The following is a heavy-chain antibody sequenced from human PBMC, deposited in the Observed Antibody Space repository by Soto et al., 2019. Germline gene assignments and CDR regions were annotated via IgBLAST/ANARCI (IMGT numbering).Heavy chain of an antibody. J-gene: IGHJ6*02. CDR1: GYSFTSYW. D-gene: IGHD2-2*02. V-gene: IGHV5-51*01. CDR3: ARLGDVVVPAAISTYYYYGMDV. CDR2: IYPGDSDT. Sequence: GESLKISCKGSGYSFTSYWIGWVRQMPGKGLEWMGIIYPGDSDTRYSPSFQGQVTISADKSISTAYLQWSSLKASDTAMYYCARLGDVVVPAAISTYYYYGMDVWGQGTTVTVSS.